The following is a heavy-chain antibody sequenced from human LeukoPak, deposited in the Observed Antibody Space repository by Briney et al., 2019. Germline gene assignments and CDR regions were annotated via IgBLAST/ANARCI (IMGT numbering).Heavy chain of an antibody. CDR2: IYHSGST. V-gene: IGHV4-61*08. CDR1: GGSISSGDYY. J-gene: IGHJ3*02. D-gene: IGHD2-15*01. CDR3: ATLREYCSGGSCSDAFDI. Sequence: SETLSLTCTVSGGSISSGDYYWSWIRQPPGKGLEWIGYIYHSGSTNYNPSLKSRVIISLDTSKNQFSLKLNSVTAADTAVFYCATLREYCSGGSCSDAFDIWGEGTMVTVSS.